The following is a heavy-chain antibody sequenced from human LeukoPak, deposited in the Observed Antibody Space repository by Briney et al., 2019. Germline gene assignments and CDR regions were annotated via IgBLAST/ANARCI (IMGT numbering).Heavy chain of an antibody. CDR1: GGSISSYY. J-gene: IGHJ3*02. D-gene: IGHD3-22*01. CDR3: ARGITMIEDI. V-gene: IGHV4-59*01. CDR2: IYYSGST. Sequence: SETLSLTCTASGGSISSYYWSWIRQPPGKGLEWIGYIYYSGSTNYNPSLKSRVTISVDTSKNQFSLKLSSVTAADTAVYYCARGITMIEDIWGQGTMVTVSS.